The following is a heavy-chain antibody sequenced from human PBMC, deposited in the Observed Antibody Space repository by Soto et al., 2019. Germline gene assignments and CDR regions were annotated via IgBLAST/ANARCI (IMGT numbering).Heavy chain of an antibody. CDR2: IDPSDSYT. V-gene: IGHV5-10-1*01. Sequence: PGESLKISCKGSGYSFTSYWISWVRQMPGKGLEWMGRIDPSDSYTNYSPSFQGHVTISADKSISTAYLQWSSLKASDTAMYYCARQVISGVGGIAAAGSYYYYGMDVWGQGTTVTVSS. J-gene: IGHJ6*02. D-gene: IGHD6-13*01. CDR3: ARQVISGVGGIAAAGSYYYYGMDV. CDR1: GYSFTSYW.